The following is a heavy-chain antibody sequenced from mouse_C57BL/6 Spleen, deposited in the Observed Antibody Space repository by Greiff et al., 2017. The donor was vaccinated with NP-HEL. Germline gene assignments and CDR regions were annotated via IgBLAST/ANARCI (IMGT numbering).Heavy chain of an antibody. V-gene: IGHV1-5*01. J-gene: IGHJ4*01. CDR2: IYPGNGGT. CDR1: GYTFTSYW. Sequence: EVQLQQSGTVLARPGASVKMSCKTSGYTFTSYWMHWVKQRPGQGLEWIGAIYPGNGGTSYNQKFKGKAKLTAVTSASTAYMELSSLTKEDSAVYYCTSHDGNYPYYYAIDYWGQGTSVTVSS. D-gene: IGHD2-1*01. CDR3: TSHDGNYPYYYAIDY.